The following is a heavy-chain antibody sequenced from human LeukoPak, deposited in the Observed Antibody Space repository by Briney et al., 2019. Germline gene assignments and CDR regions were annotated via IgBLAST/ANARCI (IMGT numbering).Heavy chain of an antibody. V-gene: IGHV3-30*03. CDR2: ISYDGSNK. CDR3: ARDLGGIAVAGTPGAPDY. D-gene: IGHD6-19*01. Sequence: GRSLRLSCAASGFTFSSYGMHWVRQAPGKGLEWVAVISYDGSNKYYADSVKGRFTISRDNSKNTLYLQMNSLRAEDTAVYYCARDLGGIAVAGTPGAPDYWGQGTLVTVSS. J-gene: IGHJ4*02. CDR1: GFTFSSYG.